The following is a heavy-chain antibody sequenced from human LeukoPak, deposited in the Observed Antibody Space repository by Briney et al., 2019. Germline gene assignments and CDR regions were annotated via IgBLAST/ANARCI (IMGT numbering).Heavy chain of an antibody. CDR1: GYTFTSYG. Sequence: ASVKVSCKASGYTFTSYGISWVRQAPGQGLEWMGWISAYNGRTNYAQKLQGRVTMTTDTSTSTAYMELRSLRSDDTAVYYCARVMRPAVVAATHTNYYYGMDVWGQGTTVTVSS. CDR2: ISAYNGRT. V-gene: IGHV1-18*01. CDR3: ARVMRPAVVAATHTNYYYGMDV. J-gene: IGHJ6*02. D-gene: IGHD2-15*01.